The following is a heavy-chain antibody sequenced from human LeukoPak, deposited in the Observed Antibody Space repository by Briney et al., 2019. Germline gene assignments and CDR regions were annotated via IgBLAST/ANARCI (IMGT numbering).Heavy chain of an antibody. CDR2: ISSSSSTI. CDR1: GFTFSSYS. Sequence: PEGSLRLSCAASGFTFSSYSMNWVRQAPGKGLEWVSYISSSSSTIYYADSVKGRFTISRDNAKNSLYLQMNSLRDEDTAVYYCARVRYCYYGMDVWGQGTTVTVSS. CDR3: ARVRYCYYGMDV. J-gene: IGHJ6*02. D-gene: IGHD3-16*01. V-gene: IGHV3-48*02.